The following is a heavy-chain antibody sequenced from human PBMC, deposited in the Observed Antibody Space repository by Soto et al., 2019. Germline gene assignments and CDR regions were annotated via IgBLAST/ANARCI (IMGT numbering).Heavy chain of an antibody. J-gene: IGHJ4*02. CDR3: ARDPIRYEPFGELDY. V-gene: IGHV1-69*06. CDR2: IIPIFGTA. CDR1: GGTFSSYA. Sequence: SVKVSCKASGGTFSSYAISWVRQAPGQGLELMGGIIPIFGTANYAQKFQGRVPITAXXXXXXAXMXLXXXXPAXTAVYYCARDPIRYEPFGELDYWGQGTLVTVSS. D-gene: IGHD5-12*01.